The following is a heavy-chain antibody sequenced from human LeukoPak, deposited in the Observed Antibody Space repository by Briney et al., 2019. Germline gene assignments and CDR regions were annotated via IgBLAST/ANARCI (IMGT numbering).Heavy chain of an antibody. CDR1: GGSFSGYY. V-gene: IGHV4-34*01. CDR2: INHSGST. Sequence: SETLSLTCAVYGGSFSGYYWSWIRQPPGKGLEWIGEINHSGSTKYNPSLKSRVTISVDTSKNQFSLKLRSVTAADTAVYYCARVTGYTIEDYFDYWGQGTLVTVSS. D-gene: IGHD3-9*01. J-gene: IGHJ4*02. CDR3: ARVTGYTIEDYFDY.